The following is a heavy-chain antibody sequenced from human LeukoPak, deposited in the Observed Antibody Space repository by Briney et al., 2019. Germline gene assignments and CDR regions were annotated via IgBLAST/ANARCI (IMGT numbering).Heavy chain of an antibody. CDR3: ARDHCSGGRCYMDV. CDR1: GFTFSDYY. J-gene: IGHJ6*03. V-gene: IGHV3-11*04. D-gene: IGHD2-15*01. CDR2: ISSSGSTI. Sequence: GGSLRLSCAASGFTFSDYYMNWIRQAPGKGLEWVSYISSSGSTIFYADSVKGRFAISRENAKNSLYLQMNSLRAGDTAVYYCARDHCSGGRCYMDVWGKGTTVTVSS.